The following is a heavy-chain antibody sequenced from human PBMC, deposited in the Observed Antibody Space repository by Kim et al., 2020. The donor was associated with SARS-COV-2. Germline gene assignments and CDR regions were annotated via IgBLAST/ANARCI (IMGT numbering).Heavy chain of an antibody. V-gene: IGHV3-30*04. D-gene: IGHD2-21*01. Sequence: GGSLRLSCVASGFTFSTYSMHWVRQGPGKGLEWVAVTSGDGLTTFYADSVKGRFTLSRDNSKNTLYLQMNRLRRDDTAMYYCAREAGIARFDDWGLGAVV. CDR2: TSGDGLTT. J-gene: IGHJ4*02. CDR1: GFTFSTYS. CDR3: AREAGIARFDD.